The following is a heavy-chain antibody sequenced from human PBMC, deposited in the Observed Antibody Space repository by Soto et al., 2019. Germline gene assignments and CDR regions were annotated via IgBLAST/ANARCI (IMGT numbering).Heavy chain of an antibody. V-gene: IGHV1-69*13. D-gene: IGHD6-13*01. Sequence: AAVKVSCRACGGTCRIYGFSWVRQAPGQGPEWIGGIIPILTTPNYAQKFQGRVTIVADESTTTVYMELSSLKFEDTAVYYCATSGCIAPTREHGMDVWGQGTSVTVSS. CDR2: IIPILTTP. CDR3: ATSGCIAPTREHGMDV. CDR1: GGTCRIYG. J-gene: IGHJ6*02.